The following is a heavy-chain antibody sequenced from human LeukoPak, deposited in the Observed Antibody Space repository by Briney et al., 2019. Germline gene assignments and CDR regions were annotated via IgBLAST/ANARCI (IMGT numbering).Heavy chain of an antibody. CDR3: ARDAIAVAGTSWFDP. J-gene: IGHJ5*02. V-gene: IGHV3-33*01. CDR1: GFTFSSYG. Sequence: GGSLRLSCAASGFTFSSYGMHWVRQAPGKGLEWVAVMWYDGSNKYYADSVKGRFTISRDNSKNTLYLQMNSLRAEDTAVYYCARDAIAVAGTSWFDPWGQGTLVTVSS. CDR2: MWYDGSNK. D-gene: IGHD6-19*01.